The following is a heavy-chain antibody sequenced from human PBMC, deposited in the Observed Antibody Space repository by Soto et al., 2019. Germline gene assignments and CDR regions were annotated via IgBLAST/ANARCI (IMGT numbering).Heavy chain of an antibody. D-gene: IGHD3-10*01. CDR1: GYTFTSYG. V-gene: IGHV1-18*01. J-gene: IGHJ5*02. Sequence: ASVKVSCKASGYTFTSYGISWVRQAPGQGLEWMGWISAYNGNTNYAQKLQGRVTMTTDTSTSTAYMELRSLRSDDTAVYYCARDVFRWFGELPCNWFDPWGQGTLVTVSS. CDR2: ISAYNGNT. CDR3: ARDVFRWFGELPCNWFDP.